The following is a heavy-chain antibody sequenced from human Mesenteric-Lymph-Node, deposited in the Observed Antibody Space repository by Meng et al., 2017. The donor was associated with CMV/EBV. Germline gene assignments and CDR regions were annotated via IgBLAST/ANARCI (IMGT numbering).Heavy chain of an antibody. CDR1: GFTFSSYG. CDR3: AKDVRYCSSTTCYPNPYYFDY. V-gene: IGHV3-30*02. J-gene: IGHJ4*02. CDR2: IRYDGSNK. D-gene: IGHD2-2*01. Sequence: GESLKISCAASGFTFSSYGMHWVRQAPGKGLEWVAFIRYDGSNKYYGDSVRGRFTISRDNSKNTLYLQMTSLRAEDTAVYFCAKDVRYCSSTTCYPNPYYFDYWGQGMLVTVSS.